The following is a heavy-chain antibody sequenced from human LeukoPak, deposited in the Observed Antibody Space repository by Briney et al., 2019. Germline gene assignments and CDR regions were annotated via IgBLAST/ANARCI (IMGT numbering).Heavy chain of an antibody. CDR2: IYPGDSET. CDR1: GYSFTTHW. J-gene: IGHJ4*02. V-gene: IGHV5-51*01. Sequence: GESLKISCQASGYSFTTHWIGWVRRMPGRGLEWLGIIYPGDSETKYSPSFEGQVTMSVDRSTNTTYLQWISLKASDTAMYYCARRLYGGRSLVYFDHWGRGTLLTVSS. D-gene: IGHD4-23*01. CDR3: ARRLYGGRSLVYFDH.